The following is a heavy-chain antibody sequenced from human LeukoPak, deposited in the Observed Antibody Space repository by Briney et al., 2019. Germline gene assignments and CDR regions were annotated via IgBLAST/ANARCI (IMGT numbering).Heavy chain of an antibody. CDR3: ARESVDFDY. J-gene: IGHJ4*02. V-gene: IGHV3-48*03. Sequence: PGGSLRLSCAASGFTFSSYEMNWVRQAPGKGLEWVSYISSSGSTIYYEDSVKGRFTISRDNAKNSLYLQMNSLRAEDTAVYYCARESVDFDYWGQGTLVTVSS. CDR2: ISSSGSTI. CDR1: GFTFSSYE.